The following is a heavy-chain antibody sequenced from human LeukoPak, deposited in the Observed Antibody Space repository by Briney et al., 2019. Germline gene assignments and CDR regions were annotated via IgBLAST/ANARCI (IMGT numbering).Heavy chain of an antibody. CDR3: ARVGGALAVLGYGDYGAMNH. Sequence: PGGSLRLSCAASGFTFSSYAMNWVRQAPGRGLEWVSTISGNGAKTYYADSVKGRFTVSRDNSKNTLYLQMNSLRVEDTAVYYCARVGGALAVLGYGDYGAMNHWGQGTLVTVSS. CDR2: ISGNGAKT. CDR1: GFTFSSYA. D-gene: IGHD4-17*01. J-gene: IGHJ5*02. V-gene: IGHV3-23*01.